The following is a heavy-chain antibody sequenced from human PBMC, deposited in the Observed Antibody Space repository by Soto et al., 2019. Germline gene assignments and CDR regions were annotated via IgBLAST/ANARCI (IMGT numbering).Heavy chain of an antibody. CDR2: INHSGST. CDR1: GGSFSGYY. CDR3: ARGVGS. V-gene: IGHV4-34*01. Sequence: PSETLSLTCAVYGGSFSGYYWSWIRQPPGKGLEWIGEINHSGSTNYNPSLKSRVTIPVDTSKNQFSLKLSSVTAADTAVYYCARGVGSWGQGTLVTVSS. J-gene: IGHJ4*02.